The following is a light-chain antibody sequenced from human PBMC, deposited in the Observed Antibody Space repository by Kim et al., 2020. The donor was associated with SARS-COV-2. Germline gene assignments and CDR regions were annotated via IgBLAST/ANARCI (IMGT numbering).Light chain of an antibody. CDR3: SSYTTSSTWV. J-gene: IGLJ3*02. CDR2: DVT. CDR1: YSDVGGYNS. Sequence: QSALTQPASVSGSPGQSIIMSCTGTYSDVGGYNSVTWYQQHPGKAPKLIIYDVTKRPSGVSNRFSGSKSGNTASLTISGLQAEDEADYYCSSYTTSSTWVFGGGTKVTVL. V-gene: IGLV2-14*03.